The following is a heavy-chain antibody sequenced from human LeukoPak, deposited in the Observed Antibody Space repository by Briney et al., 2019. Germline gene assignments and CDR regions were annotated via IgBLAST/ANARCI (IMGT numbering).Heavy chain of an antibody. CDR3: ARVNTPVATFDY. D-gene: IGHD2-15*01. J-gene: IGHJ4*02. Sequence: SSETLSLTCNVSGYSIRSTFYGAWIRRPPGKGQEWIATISHSATSYYTPSLKSRLTMSVDTSKNQFSLKLSSVTVADTAVYYCARVNTPVATFDYWGQGTLVTVSS. CDR1: GYSIRSTFY. CDR2: ISHSATS. V-gene: IGHV4-38-2*02.